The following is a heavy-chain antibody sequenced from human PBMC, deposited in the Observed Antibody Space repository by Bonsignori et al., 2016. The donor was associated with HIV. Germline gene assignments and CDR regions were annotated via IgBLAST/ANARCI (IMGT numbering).Heavy chain of an antibody. J-gene: IGHJ6*03. CDR3: ARVYCGGDCYSHYYYYYYMDV. Sequence: WVRQAPGQGLEWMGGIIPISGTANYAQKFQGRVTITADESTSTAYMELSSLRSEDTAVYYCARVYCGGDCYSHYYYYYYMDVWGKGTTVTVSS. V-gene: IGHV1-69*01. CDR2: IIPISGTA. D-gene: IGHD2-21*01.